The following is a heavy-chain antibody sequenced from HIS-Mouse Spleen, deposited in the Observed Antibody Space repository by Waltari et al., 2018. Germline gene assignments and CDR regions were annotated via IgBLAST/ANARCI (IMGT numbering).Heavy chain of an antibody. CDR2: IYYSGST. J-gene: IGHJ6*02. CDR1: GGSISRGGYS. Sequence: QVQLQESGPGLGKPSQPLSLTCTVSGGSISRGGYSWSWLRQHPGKGLEWIGYIYYSGSTYYNPSLKSRVTISVDTSKNQFSLKLSSVTAAYTAVYYCAREKGYYGSGSYYYYYYGMDVWGQGTTVTVSS. D-gene: IGHD3-10*01. V-gene: IGHV4-31*03. CDR3: AREKGYYGSGSYYYYYYGMDV.